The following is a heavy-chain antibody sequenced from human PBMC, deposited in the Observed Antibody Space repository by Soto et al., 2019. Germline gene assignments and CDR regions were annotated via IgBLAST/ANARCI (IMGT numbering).Heavy chain of an antibody. D-gene: IGHD3-3*01. CDR1: GFTFSDHE. J-gene: IGHJ6*02. CDR3: VRDRSLIFAAPPYGMDV. CDR2: ISESGGTT. Sequence: PGGSLRLSCVVSGFTFSDHEMNWVRQAPGKGPEWVSRISESGGTTSYADSVKGRFTISRDNARDSLYLHMNSLRAEDTAIYYCVRDRSLIFAAPPYGMDVWGQGTTVTVSS. V-gene: IGHV3-48*03.